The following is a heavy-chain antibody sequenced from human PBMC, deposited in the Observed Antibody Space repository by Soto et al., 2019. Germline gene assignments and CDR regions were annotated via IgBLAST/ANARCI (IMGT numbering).Heavy chain of an antibody. D-gene: IGHD6-19*01. CDR3: ARDQIPASGRPGMDV. CDR1: GYTFTDYY. J-gene: IGHJ6*02. CDR2: ISPNSGGT. V-gene: IGHV1-2*02. Sequence: QVQLVQSGAEVKKPGASVKVSCKASGYTFTDYYMHWVRQAPGQGLEWMGWISPNSGGTNYAQKFQGRVTMTRDTSISTAYMELNRLRSDDTAVYYCARDQIPASGRPGMDVWGQGTPVTVSS.